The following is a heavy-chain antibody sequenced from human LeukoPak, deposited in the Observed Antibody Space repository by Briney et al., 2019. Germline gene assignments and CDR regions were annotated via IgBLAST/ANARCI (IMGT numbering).Heavy chain of an antibody. D-gene: IGHD3-9*01. V-gene: IGHV1-69*05. CDR3: ARGYFVWLPRFFGAFDI. CDR2: IIPIFGTA. Sequence: ASVTVSFKASGGTFSIYAISWVRQAPGQGLEWMGGIIPIFGTANYAQKFQGRVTITTDESTSTAYMELSSLRSEDTAVYYCARGYFVWLPRFFGAFDIWGQGTTVTVSS. J-gene: IGHJ3*02. CDR1: GGTFSIYA.